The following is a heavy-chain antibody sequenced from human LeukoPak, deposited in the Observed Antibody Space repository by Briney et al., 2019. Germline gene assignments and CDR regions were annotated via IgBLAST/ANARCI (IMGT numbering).Heavy chain of an antibody. J-gene: IGHJ4*02. V-gene: IGHV1-2*02. Sequence: ASVKVSCKASGYTFTGYYMHWVRQAPGQGLEWMGWINPNSGGTNYAQKFQGRVTMTRDTSISTAYMELSRLRSDDTAVYYCAREIIAGDYGFDYWGQGTLVTVSS. CDR3: AREIIAGDYGFDY. CDR2: INPNSGGT. D-gene: IGHD4-17*01. CDR1: GYTFTGYY.